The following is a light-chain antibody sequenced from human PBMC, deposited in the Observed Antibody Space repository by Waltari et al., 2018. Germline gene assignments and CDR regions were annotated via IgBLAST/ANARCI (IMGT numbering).Light chain of an antibody. J-gene: IGLJ1*01. Sequence: QSALTQPHSVSGSPGQSVTISCTGTSSDVGYYNFVSWYQHHPGKAPKLMVFDVTRRPSGVLDRFSGSKSGNTASLTISGLQAEDEADYYCCSYAGNYIFIFATGTKVTVL. CDR1: SSDVGYYNF. CDR3: CSYAGNYIFI. V-gene: IGLV2-11*01. CDR2: DVT.